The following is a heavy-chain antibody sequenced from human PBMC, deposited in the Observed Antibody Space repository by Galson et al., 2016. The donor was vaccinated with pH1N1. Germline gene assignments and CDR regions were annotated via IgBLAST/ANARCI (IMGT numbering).Heavy chain of an antibody. D-gene: IGHD4-23*01. CDR3: ARPGNYDGDRRGAFDL. CDR1: GFTFGNWH. Sequence: SLRLSCAASGFTFGNWHMDWVRQAPGEGIEWISFITYTSGTTYYADSVKGRFIVSRDNARNSLYLEMNSLRVEDTAVYYCARPGNYDGDRRGAFDLWGQGTMVTVSP. V-gene: IGHV3-48*04. CDR2: ITYTSGTT. J-gene: IGHJ3*01.